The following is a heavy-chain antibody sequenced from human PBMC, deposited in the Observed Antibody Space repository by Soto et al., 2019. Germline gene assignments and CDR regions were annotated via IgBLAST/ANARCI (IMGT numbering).Heavy chain of an antibody. CDR3: ARDIVVVPAALYFDY. D-gene: IGHD2-2*01. V-gene: IGHV1-18*01. J-gene: IGHJ4*02. CDR2: ISAYNGNT. CDR1: GYTFTSYG. Sequence: GASVKVSCKASGYTFTSYGISWVRQAPGQGLEWMGWISAYNGNTNYAQKLQGRVTMTTDTSTSTAYMGLRSLRSDDTAVYYCARDIVVVPAALYFDYWGQGTLVTVSS.